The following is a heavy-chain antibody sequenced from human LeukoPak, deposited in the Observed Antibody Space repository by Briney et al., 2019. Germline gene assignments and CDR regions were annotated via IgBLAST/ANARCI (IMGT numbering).Heavy chain of an antibody. CDR1: GYTLTELS. J-gene: IGHJ4*02. Sequence: SVKVSCKVSGYTLTELSMHWVRQAPGQGLEWMGGIIPIFGTANYAQKFQGRVTITADKSTSTAYMELSSLRSEDTAVYYCARSGRSMVRGAYYFDYWGQGTLVTVSS. CDR3: ARSGRSMVRGAYYFDY. D-gene: IGHD3-10*01. V-gene: IGHV1-69*06. CDR2: IIPIFGTA.